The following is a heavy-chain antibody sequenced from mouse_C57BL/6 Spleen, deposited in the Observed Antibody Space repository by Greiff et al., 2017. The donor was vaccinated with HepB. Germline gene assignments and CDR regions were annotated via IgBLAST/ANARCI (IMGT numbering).Heavy chain of an antibody. Sequence: QVQLQQPGAELVMPGASVKLSCKASGYTFTSYWMHWVKQRPGQGLEWIGEIDPSDSYTNYNQKFKGKSTLTVDKSSSTAYMQRSSLTSEDSAVDYCARGRGPANFDDGGQGTTLTVSS. CDR3: ARGRGPANFDD. CDR1: GYTFTSYW. V-gene: IGHV1-69*01. J-gene: IGHJ2*01. D-gene: IGHD3-3*01. CDR2: IDPSDSYT.